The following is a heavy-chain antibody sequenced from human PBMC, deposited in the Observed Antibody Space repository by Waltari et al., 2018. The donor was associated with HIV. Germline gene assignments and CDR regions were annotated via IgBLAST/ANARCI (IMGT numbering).Heavy chain of an antibody. CDR3: ARVMRFGEIFSSYGYYGMDV. J-gene: IGHJ6*02. CDR1: GFTFSYYG. Sequence: QVQLVESGGGVAQSGRSLRLSCAASGFTFSYYGMYWVRQAPGKGLEWVAFMWHDGSNEYYADSVKGRFTISRDNSRNILYLQMRNLRVEDTAVYYCARVMRFGEIFSSYGYYGMDVWGQGTTVSVPS. CDR2: MWHDGSNE. V-gene: IGHV3-33*01. D-gene: IGHD3-10*01.